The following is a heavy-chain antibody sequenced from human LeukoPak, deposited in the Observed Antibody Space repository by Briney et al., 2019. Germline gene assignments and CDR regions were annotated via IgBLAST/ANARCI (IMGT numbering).Heavy chain of an antibody. CDR2: IYHSGST. CDR1: GGSISSSNW. CDR3: ARDRTIFGVVISYNWFDP. Sequence: PSETLSLTCAVSGGSISSSNWWSWVRQPPGKGLEWIGEIYHSGSTNYNPSLKSRVTISVDTSKNQFSLKLSSVTAADTAVYYCARDRTIFGVVISYNWFDPWGQGTLVTVSS. D-gene: IGHD3-3*01. J-gene: IGHJ5*02. V-gene: IGHV4-4*02.